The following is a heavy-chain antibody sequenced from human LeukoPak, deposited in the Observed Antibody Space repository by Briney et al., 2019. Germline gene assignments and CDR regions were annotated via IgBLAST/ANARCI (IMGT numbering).Heavy chain of an antibody. CDR3: ARETAAGLVDAFDI. V-gene: IGHV3-23*01. D-gene: IGHD6-13*01. CDR2: ISGSGIST. CDR1: GFTFTSYA. J-gene: IGHJ3*02. Sequence: PGGSLRLSCAVSGFTFTSYAMSWVRQAPGKGLEWVSAISGSGISTYYADSVKGRFTISRDNSNNTLYLQMNSLRAEDTAVYYCARETAAGLVDAFDIWGQGTMVTVSS.